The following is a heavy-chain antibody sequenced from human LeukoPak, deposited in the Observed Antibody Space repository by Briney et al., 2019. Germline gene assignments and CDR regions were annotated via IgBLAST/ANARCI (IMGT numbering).Heavy chain of an antibody. CDR1: GGSISSYY. Sequence: SETLSLTCTVSGGSISSYYWSWIRQPPGKGLEWIGYIYYSGSTNYNPSLKSRVTISVDTSKNQFSLKLSSVTAADTAVYYCARHGSSWYYFDYWGQGTLVTVSS. D-gene: IGHD6-13*01. J-gene: IGHJ4*02. CDR2: IYYSGST. V-gene: IGHV4-59*08. CDR3: ARHGSSWYYFDY.